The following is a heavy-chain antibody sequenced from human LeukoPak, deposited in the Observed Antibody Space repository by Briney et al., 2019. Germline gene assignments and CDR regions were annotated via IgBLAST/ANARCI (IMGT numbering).Heavy chain of an antibody. J-gene: IGHJ6*03. Sequence: PSETLSLTCTVSGASISSGSYYWTWIRQPAGKGLEWIGRIHSSGSTNYNPSLKSRVTMSVDTSKNQFSLKLSSATAADTAVYYCARVARAVCTNCSPTYYYYMDVWGKGTTVTISS. CDR3: ARVARAVCTNCSPTYYYYMDV. V-gene: IGHV4-61*02. D-gene: IGHD2-2*01. CDR2: IHSSGST. CDR1: GASISSGSYY.